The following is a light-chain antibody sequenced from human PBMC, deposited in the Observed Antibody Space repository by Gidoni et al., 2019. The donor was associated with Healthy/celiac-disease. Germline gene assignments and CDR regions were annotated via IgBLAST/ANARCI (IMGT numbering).Light chain of an antibody. V-gene: IGKV1-39*01. Sequence: DIQMTQSPSSLSASVGDRVTIPCRASQSISSYLNWYQQKPVKAPKLLIYAASSLQSGVPSGFSGSGSGRDFTLTISSLQPEDFATYYCRQSYSTLYTFGPGTKVDIK. CDR1: QSISSY. CDR3: RQSYSTLYT. J-gene: IGKJ3*01. CDR2: AAS.